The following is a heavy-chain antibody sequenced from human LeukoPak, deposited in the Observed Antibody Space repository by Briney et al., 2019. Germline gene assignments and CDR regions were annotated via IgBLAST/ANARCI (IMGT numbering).Heavy chain of an antibody. Sequence: SETLSLTCAVYGGSFSGYYWSWIRQPPVKGLEWIGEINHSGSTNYNPSHKSRVTISLDTSKNQFSLNLSSVTAADTAIYYCAREEWSGSYRQFDYWGQGTLVTVSS. D-gene: IGHD1-26*01. J-gene: IGHJ4*02. CDR1: GGSFSGYY. V-gene: IGHV4-34*01. CDR3: AREEWSGSYRQFDY. CDR2: INHSGST.